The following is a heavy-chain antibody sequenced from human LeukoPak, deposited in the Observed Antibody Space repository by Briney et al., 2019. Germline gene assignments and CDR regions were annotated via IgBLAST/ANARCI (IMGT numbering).Heavy chain of an antibody. D-gene: IGHD2/OR15-2a*01. CDR2: ISYDGSNK. J-gene: IGHJ4*02. V-gene: IGHV3-30-3*01. CDR1: GFTFSSYA. CDR3: ARENRGPVDY. Sequence: QPGRALVLSCAASGFTFSSYAMHWVRQAPGKGVEGVAVISYDGSNKYYADSVKGRFTISRDNSKNTPYLQMNSLRAEDTAVYYCARENRGPVDYWGQGTLVTVSS.